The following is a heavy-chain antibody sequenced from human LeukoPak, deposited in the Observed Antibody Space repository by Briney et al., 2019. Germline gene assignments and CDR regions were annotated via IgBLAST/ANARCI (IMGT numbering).Heavy chain of an antibody. CDR3: ARDRVADYDFWIGYLY. CDR1: GYTFTGYY. D-gene: IGHD3-3*01. V-gene: IGHV1-2*02. Sequence: ASVKVSCKASGYTFTGYYMHWVRQAPGQGLEWMGWINPNSGGTNYAQKFQGRVTMTRDTSISTAYMELSRLRSDDTAVYYCARDRVADYDFWIGYLYWGQGTLVTVSS. CDR2: INPNSGGT. J-gene: IGHJ4*02.